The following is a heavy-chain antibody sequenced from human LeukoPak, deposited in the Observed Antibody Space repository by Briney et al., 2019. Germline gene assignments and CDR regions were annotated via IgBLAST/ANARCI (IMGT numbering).Heavy chain of an antibody. CDR2: MNPNSGNT. V-gene: IGHV1-8*02. Sequence: ASVKVSCKASGYTFTSYDINWVRQATGQGLEWMGWMNPNSGNTGYAQKFQGRVTMTRNTSISTAYMELSSLRSEDTAVYYCARFNYYGSGSYYFFDYWGQGTLVTVSS. D-gene: IGHD3-10*01. CDR1: GYTFTSYD. CDR3: ARFNYYGSGSYYFFDY. J-gene: IGHJ4*02.